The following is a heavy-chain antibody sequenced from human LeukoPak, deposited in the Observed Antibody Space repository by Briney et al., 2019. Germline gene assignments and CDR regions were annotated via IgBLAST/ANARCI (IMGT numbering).Heavy chain of an antibody. J-gene: IGHJ4*02. CDR2: INHSGST. Sequence: SETLSLTCAACGGSFRGYYWSWIRQPPGKGLEWIGEINHSGSTNYNPSLKSRVTISVDTSKNQFSLKLSSVTAADTAVYSCARGRYGDYERYFDYWGQGTLVTVSS. D-gene: IGHD4-17*01. CDR3: ARGRYGDYERYFDY. V-gene: IGHV4-34*01. CDR1: GGSFRGYY.